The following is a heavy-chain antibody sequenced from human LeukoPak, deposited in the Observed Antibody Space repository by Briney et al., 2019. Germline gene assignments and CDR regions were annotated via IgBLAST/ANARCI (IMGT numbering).Heavy chain of an antibody. D-gene: IGHD6-13*01. J-gene: IGHJ6*03. CDR2: INHSGST. V-gene: IGHV4-39*07. CDR3: ARLFGYVPRRSLISAAGTGRGYMDV. CDR1: GGSISSNSYY. Sequence: SETLSLTCTVSGGSISSNSYYWGWIRQPPGKGLEWIGEINHSGSTNCNPSLKSRVTISVDTSKNQFSLKLSSVTAADTAVYYCARLFGYVPRRSLISAAGTGRGYMDVWGKGTTVTVSS.